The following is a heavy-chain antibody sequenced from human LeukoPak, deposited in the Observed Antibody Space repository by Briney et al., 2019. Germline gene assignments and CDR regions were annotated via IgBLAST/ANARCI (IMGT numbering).Heavy chain of an antibody. CDR1: GYTFTSYG. J-gene: IGHJ5*02. CDR2: ISAYNGNT. D-gene: IGHD6-19*01. V-gene: IGHV1-18*01. Sequence: ASVKVSCKASGYTFTSYGISWVRQAPGQGLEWMGWISAYNGNTNYAQKLQGRVTMTTDTSTSTAYMGLRSLRSDDTAVYYCARTPRSGWYLLNWFDPWGQGTLVTVSS. CDR3: ARTPRSGWYLLNWFDP.